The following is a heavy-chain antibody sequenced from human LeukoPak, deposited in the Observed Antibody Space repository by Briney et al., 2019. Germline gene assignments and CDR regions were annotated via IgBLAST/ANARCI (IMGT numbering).Heavy chain of an antibody. CDR1: GGSISSGGYY. J-gene: IGHJ4*02. CDR3: ARDGYGGKRTTGYLAY. D-gene: IGHD4-23*01. CDR2: IYYSGST. Sequence: SETLSLTCTVSGGSISSGGYYWSWIRQHPGKGLEWIGYIYYSGSTYYNPSLKSRVTISVDTSKNQFSLKLSSVTAADTAVYYCARDGYGGKRTTGYLAYWGQGTLVTVSS. V-gene: IGHV4-31*03.